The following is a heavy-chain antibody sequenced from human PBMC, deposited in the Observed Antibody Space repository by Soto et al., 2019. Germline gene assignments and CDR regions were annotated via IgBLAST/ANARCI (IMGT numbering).Heavy chain of an antibody. J-gene: IGHJ5*02. CDR2: IYATWST. D-gene: IGHD1-1*01. CDR3: VRDGTKTLRDWFDP. CDR1: GASISGFY. Sequence: SDTLSLTCTVPGASISGFYWSWIRKAAGKGLKWLGRIYATWSTDYNPSLKSRVLMSLDTSKKQFSLKLRSVTAADTAVYYCVRDGTKTLRDWFDPWGQGISVTVSS. V-gene: IGHV4-4*07.